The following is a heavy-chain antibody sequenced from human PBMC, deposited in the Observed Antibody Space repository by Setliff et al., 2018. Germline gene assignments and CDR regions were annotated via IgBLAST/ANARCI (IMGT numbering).Heavy chain of an antibody. D-gene: IGHD3-22*01. Sequence: ASVTVSCKAYGGTFSSYGISWVRQAPGQGREWMGGTIHMLGTTSYARQFQGRVTIITDESTNTAYMQLSSLGSEDTAVYYCVREGVDSRSSTDYRYYMDVWGKGTTVTVSS. J-gene: IGHJ6*03. CDR1: GGTFSSYG. CDR2: TIHMLGTT. CDR3: VREGVDSRSSTDYRYYMDV. V-gene: IGHV1-69*05.